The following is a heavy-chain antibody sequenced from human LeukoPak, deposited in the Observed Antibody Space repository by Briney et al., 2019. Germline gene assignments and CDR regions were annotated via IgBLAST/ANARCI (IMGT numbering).Heavy chain of an antibody. D-gene: IGHD3-16*01. V-gene: IGHV5-51*01. CDR3: VRRGGRGTYSYASYDC. CDR2: IYPVASDT. Sequence: GESLQISCKGSGYNLTTNWGGWVRQMPGESLEWMGIIYPVASDTRYSPAFQGQVTFSADKSISTAYLQWTSLTASDPAIYYCVRRGGRGTYSYASYDCWVQGTLVADCS. CDR1: GYNLTTNW. J-gene: IGHJ4*02.